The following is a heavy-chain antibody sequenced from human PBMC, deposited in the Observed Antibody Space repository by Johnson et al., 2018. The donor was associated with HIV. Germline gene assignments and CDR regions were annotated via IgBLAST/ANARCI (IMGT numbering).Heavy chain of an antibody. CDR1: GFTFSNYD. CDR2: IGTAGDT. V-gene: IGHV3-13*01. D-gene: IGHD3-10*01. J-gene: IGHJ3*02. Sequence: VQLVESGGGLVQPGGSLRLSCAASGFTFSNYDMHWVRQATGKGLDWVSAIGTAGDTYYPGSVKGRFTISRENAKNSLYLQMNSLRAEDTAVYYCAKDLNYGSGPVDIWGQGTMVTVSS. CDR3: AKDLNYGSGPVDI.